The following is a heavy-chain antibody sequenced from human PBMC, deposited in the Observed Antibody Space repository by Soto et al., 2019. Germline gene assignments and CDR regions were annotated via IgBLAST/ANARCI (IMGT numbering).Heavy chain of an antibody. J-gene: IGHJ3*01. CDR3: TKAGGWYYYDSSGPPDASHV. D-gene: IGHD3-22*01. Sequence: GGSLRLSCAASGFTFNFYAMAWVRQAPGKGLEWVSGVSVNGRTNYADSVKGRFTISRDNSKNMVFLQMDTLRAEDTALYYCTKAGGWYYYDSSGPPDASHVWGQGTMVTVSS. CDR2: VSVNGRT. V-gene: IGHV3-23*01. CDR1: GFTFNFYA.